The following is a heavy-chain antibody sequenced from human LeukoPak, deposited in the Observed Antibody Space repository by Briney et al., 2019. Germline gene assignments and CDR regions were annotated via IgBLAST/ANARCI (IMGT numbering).Heavy chain of an antibody. D-gene: IGHD5-18*01. CDR3: ANGYSYVRTY. J-gene: IGHJ4*02. CDR1: GFTFSDSY. CDR2: MSSSGSII. V-gene: IGHV3-11*01. Sequence: GGSLRLSCAASGFTFSDSYMSWIRQAPGKGLEWLSYMSSSGSIIWYADSVKGRFTISRDNAKNSLYLQMNSLRAEDTAVYYCANGYSYVRTYWGQGTLVTVSS.